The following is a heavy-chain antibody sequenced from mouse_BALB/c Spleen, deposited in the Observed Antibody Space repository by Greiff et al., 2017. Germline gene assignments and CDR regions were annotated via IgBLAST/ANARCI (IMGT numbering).Heavy chain of an antibody. Sequence: EVQLVESGGGLVKPGGSLKLSCAASGFTFSSYAMSWVRQSPEKRLEWVAEISSGGSYTYYPDTVTGRFTISRDNAKNTLYLEMSSLRSEDTAMYYCARDDYGSSSWFAYWGQGTLVIVSA. CDR1: GFTFSSYA. D-gene: IGHD1-1*01. V-gene: IGHV5-9-4*01. J-gene: IGHJ3*01. CDR2: ISSGGSYT. CDR3: ARDDYGSSSWFAY.